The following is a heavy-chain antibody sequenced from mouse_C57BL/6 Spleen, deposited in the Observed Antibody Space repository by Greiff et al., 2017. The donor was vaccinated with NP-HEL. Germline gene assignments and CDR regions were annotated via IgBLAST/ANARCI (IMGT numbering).Heavy chain of an antibody. CDR1: GFTFSDYY. V-gene: IGHV5-16*01. Sequence: EVQLVESEGGLVQPGSSMKLSCTASGFTFSDYYMAWVRQVPEKGLEWVANINYDGSSTYYLDSLKSRFIISRDNAKNILYLQMSSLKSEDTATYYCARGDYEYDGYFDVWGTGTTVTVSS. CDR2: INYDGSST. D-gene: IGHD2-4*01. J-gene: IGHJ1*03. CDR3: ARGDYEYDGYFDV.